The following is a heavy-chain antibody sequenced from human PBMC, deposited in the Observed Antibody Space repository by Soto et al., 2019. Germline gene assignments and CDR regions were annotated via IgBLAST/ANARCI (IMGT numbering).Heavy chain of an antibody. D-gene: IGHD3-3*01. J-gene: IGHJ5*02. Sequence: SETLSLTCAVYGGSFSGYYWSWIRQPPGKGLEWIGEVNHSGSTNYNPSLKSRVTISVDTSKNQFSLKLSSVTAADTAVYYCARGRNYDFWSGYYLNWFDPWGQGTLVTVSS. CDR2: VNHSGST. CDR3: ARGRNYDFWSGYYLNWFDP. CDR1: GGSFSGYY. V-gene: IGHV4-34*01.